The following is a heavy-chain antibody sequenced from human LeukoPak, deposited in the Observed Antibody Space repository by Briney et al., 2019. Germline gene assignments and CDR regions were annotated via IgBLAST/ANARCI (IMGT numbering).Heavy chain of an antibody. J-gene: IGHJ3*02. Sequence: SETLSLTCTVSGASISTQYWTWIRQPPGKGLEWIGNVYYTGSTNYNPSLKSRVSISVDTSKDQFSLKLTSVTAADTAVYYCANSLGSKNAFHIWGQGTMVTVSS. CDR1: GASISTQY. CDR2: VYYTGST. D-gene: IGHD4-11*01. V-gene: IGHV4-59*08. CDR3: ANSLGSKNAFHI.